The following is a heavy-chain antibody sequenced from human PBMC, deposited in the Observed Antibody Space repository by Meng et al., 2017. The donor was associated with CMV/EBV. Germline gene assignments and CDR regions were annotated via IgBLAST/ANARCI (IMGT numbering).Heavy chain of an antibody. J-gene: IGHJ6*02. D-gene: IGHD2-2*02. CDR3: ARVDIVVVPAAIGGYGMDV. CDR2: INPNSGGT. V-gene: IGHV1-2*02. Sequence: ASVKVSCKASGYTFTGYYMHWVRQAPGQGLEWMGWINPNSGGTNYAQKFQGRVTMTRDTSISTAYMELSRLRSDDTAVYYCARVDIVVVPAAIGGYGMDVWGQGTTVTSP. CDR1: GYTFTGYY.